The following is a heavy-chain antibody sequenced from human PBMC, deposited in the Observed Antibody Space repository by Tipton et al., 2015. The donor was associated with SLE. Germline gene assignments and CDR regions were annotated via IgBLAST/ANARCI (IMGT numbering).Heavy chain of an antibody. J-gene: IGHJ4*02. D-gene: IGHD5-18*01. V-gene: IGHV1-18*01. CDR2: FSAYNGYT. CDR3: AREVKDTGMLTDY. Sequence: QSGPEVKKPGASVKVSCKTSGYTFTNHGIHWFRQAPGQGLEWMGWFSAYNGYTNYAQKFQGRVTMTTDTSTNTAYMELSYLRSDDTAVYYCAREVKDTGMLTDYWGQGTLLTVSS. CDR1: GYTFTNHG.